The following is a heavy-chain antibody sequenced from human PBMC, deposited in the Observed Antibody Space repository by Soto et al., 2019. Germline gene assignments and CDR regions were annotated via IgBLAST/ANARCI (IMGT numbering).Heavy chain of an antibody. J-gene: IGHJ6*02. Sequence: QVQLVQSGAEVKKPGSSVKVSCKASGGNFASYAIFWVRQAPGQGLGWMGGIIPNFGTTTYAQKFKGRVTIKGDKPTNTASMEMNSLRFEDTAVYYCARSEGGYFYGMAVWGQGTTVTVSS. V-gene: IGHV1-69*06. CDR1: GGNFASYA. CDR3: ARSEGGYFYGMAV. D-gene: IGHD3-9*01. CDR2: IIPNFGTT.